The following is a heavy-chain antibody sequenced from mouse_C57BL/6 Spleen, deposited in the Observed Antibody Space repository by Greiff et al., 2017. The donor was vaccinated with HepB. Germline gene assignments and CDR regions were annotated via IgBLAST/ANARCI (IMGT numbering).Heavy chain of an antibody. Sequence: QVQLQQSGAELVKPGASVKLSCKASGYTFTSYWMHWVKQRPGQGLEWIGMIHPNSGSTNYNEKFKSKATLTVDKSSSTAYMQLSSLTSEDSAVYYCARRYYYGRGFDYWGQGTTLTVSS. CDR3: ARRYYYGRGFDY. CDR2: IHPNSGST. CDR1: GYTFTSYW. J-gene: IGHJ2*01. V-gene: IGHV1-64*01. D-gene: IGHD1-1*01.